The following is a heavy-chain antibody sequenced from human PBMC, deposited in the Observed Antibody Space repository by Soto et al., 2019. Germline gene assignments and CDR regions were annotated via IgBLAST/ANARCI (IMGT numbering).Heavy chain of an antibody. CDR2: ISWNSGII. D-gene: IGHD2-8*01. V-gene: IGHV3-9*01. Sequence: EVQLAESGGGLVPPGRSLRLSCAASGFTFDDYAMHWVRQAPGKGLEWVSGISWNSGIIVYADSVKGRFTISRDNAQNSLYLQMNSLRAEDTALYYCVKDMGTNGHDSFERWGQGTMVTVSS. CDR3: VKDMGTNGHDSFER. J-gene: IGHJ3*02. CDR1: GFTFDDYA.